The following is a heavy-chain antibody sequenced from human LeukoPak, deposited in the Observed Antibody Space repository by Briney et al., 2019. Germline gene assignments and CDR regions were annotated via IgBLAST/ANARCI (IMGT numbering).Heavy chain of an antibody. V-gene: IGHV4-34*01. CDR1: GGSFSGYY. J-gene: IGHJ4*02. D-gene: IGHD3-10*01. CDR2: INHSRST. CDR3: ASNLYYGSGRAHDY. Sequence: SETLSLTCAVYGGSFSGYYWSWIRQPPGKGLEWIGEINHSRSTNYNPSLKSRVTISVDTSKNQFSLKPSSVTAADTAVYYCASNLYYGSGRAHDYWGQGTLVTVSS.